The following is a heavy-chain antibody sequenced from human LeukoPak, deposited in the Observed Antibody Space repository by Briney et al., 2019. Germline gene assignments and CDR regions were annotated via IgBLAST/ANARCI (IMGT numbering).Heavy chain of an antibody. CDR2: IIISSSYI. CDR1: GFTFSIYS. J-gene: IGHJ3*02. D-gene: IGHD5-18*01. CDR3: ARDKGYSYGYREAAFDI. Sequence: GGSLRLSCAASGFTFSIYSMNWVRQAPGRGREWGTSIIISSSYIYYADSVKGRFTISRDSAKNSLYLQMNSLRAEDTAVSYCARDKGYSYGYREAAFDIWGQGTMVTVSS. V-gene: IGHV3-21*01.